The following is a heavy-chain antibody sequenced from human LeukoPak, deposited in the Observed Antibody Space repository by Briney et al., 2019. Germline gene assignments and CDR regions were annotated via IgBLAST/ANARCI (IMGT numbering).Heavy chain of an antibody. Sequence: NPGGSLRLSCAASGFTFSSYATSWVRQAPGKGLEWVTSISSSSSYIYYADSVKGRFTISRDNAKNSLYLQMNSLRAEDTAVYYCARGGCSSTSCYQWYYYYYMDVWGKGTTVTVSS. CDR3: ARGGCSSTSCYQWYYYYYMDV. CDR2: ISSSSSYI. D-gene: IGHD2-2*01. J-gene: IGHJ6*03. CDR1: GFTFSSYA. V-gene: IGHV3-21*01.